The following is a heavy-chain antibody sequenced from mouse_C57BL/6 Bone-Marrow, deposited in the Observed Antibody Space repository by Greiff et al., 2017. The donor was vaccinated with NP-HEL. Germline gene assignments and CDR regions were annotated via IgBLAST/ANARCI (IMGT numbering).Heavy chain of an antibody. D-gene: IGHD2-4*01. CDR3: ARPYYDYDLYYAMDY. CDR2: IDPEDGET. Sequence: VQLQQSGAELVKPGASVKLSCTASGFNIKDYYMHWVKQRTEKGLEWIGRIDPEDGETKYAPKFQGKATKTADTSSNTAYLQLSSLTSEYTAVYYCARPYYDYDLYYAMDYWGQGTSVTVSS. V-gene: IGHV14-2*01. J-gene: IGHJ4*01. CDR1: GFNIKDYY.